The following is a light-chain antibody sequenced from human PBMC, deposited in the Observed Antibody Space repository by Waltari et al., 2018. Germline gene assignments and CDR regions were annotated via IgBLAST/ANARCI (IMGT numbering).Light chain of an antibody. CDR2: WAS. J-gene: IGKJ1*01. CDR1: QSVLYSSNNKNY. Sequence: DIVMTQSPDSLAVSPGERATINCKSSQSVLYSSNNKNYLAWYQQKVGQPPQLLIYWASTRESGVPDRFSGSGSGADFTLTIRSLQAEDVAVYYCQQYYDVPWTFGQGTKVEIK. CDR3: QQYYDVPWT. V-gene: IGKV4-1*01.